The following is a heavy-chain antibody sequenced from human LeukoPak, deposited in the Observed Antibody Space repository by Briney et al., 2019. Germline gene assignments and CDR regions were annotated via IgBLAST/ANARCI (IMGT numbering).Heavy chain of an antibody. CDR3: VSRAGSPWGPFDD. CDR2: ISRGGVIS. D-gene: IGHD7-27*01. J-gene: IGHJ4*02. CDR1: GFTFSDYA. Sequence: GGSPRLSCAASGFTFSDYAINWVRQAPGKGQEWVSTISRGGVISYYADSVKGRFTISRDNSNNTLYLHMNSLRAEDTAVYYCVSRAGSPWGPFDDWGQGTLVTVSS. V-gene: IGHV3-23*01.